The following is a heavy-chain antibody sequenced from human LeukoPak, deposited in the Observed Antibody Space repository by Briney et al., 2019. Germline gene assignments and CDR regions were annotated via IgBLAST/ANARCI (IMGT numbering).Heavy chain of an antibody. V-gene: IGHV3-30*02. Sequence: PGGSLRLSCAASGFTFSSYGMHWVRQAPGEGLEWVAFIRYDGSNKYYADSVKGRFTISRDNSKNTLYLQMNSLRAEDTAVYYCASSVVPAPDYFDYWGQGTLVTVSS. CDR2: IRYDGSNK. J-gene: IGHJ4*02. CDR1: GFTFSSYG. CDR3: ASSVVPAPDYFDY. D-gene: IGHD2-2*01.